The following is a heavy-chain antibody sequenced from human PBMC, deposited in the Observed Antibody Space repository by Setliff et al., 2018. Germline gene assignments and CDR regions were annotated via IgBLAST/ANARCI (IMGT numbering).Heavy chain of an antibody. CDR1: GGSISNYY. D-gene: IGHD1-26*01. CDR3: ARKGISALSGAFDM. J-gene: IGHJ3*02. V-gene: IGHV4-4*07. CDR2: IYTSGST. Sequence: NPSETLSLTCTVSGGSISNYYWSWIRQPAGKGLEWIGRIYTSGSTNYNPSLKSRVTMSVDTSKNQFSLKLSSVTAADTAMYYCARKGISALSGAFDMWGQGTMVTVSS.